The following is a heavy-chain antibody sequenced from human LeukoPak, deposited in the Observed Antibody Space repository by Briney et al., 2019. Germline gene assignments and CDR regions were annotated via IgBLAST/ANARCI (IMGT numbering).Heavy chain of an antibody. D-gene: IGHD6-6*01. CDR1: GGSFSGYY. V-gene: IGHV4-34*01. J-gene: IGHJ5*02. CDR2: INHSGST. Sequence: SETLSLTCAVYGGSFSGYYWSWIRQPPGKGLEWIGEINHSGSTNYNPSLKSRVTISVDTSKNQFSLKLSSVTAADTAVYYCARGTPRGGSSIAARTARYNWFDPWGQGTLVTVSS. CDR3: ARGTPRGGSSIAARTARYNWFDP.